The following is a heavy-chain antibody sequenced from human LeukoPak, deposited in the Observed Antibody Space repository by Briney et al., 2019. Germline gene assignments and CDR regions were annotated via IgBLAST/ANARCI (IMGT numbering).Heavy chain of an antibody. Sequence: GGSLRLSCAASGFTFNTYAMSWVRQAPGKGLEWVSAISGSGGSTYYADSVKGRFTISRDNSKNTLYLQMNSLRAEDTAVYYCARAHYDSSGYYYYYYYMDVWGKGTTVTVSS. V-gene: IGHV3-23*01. CDR3: ARAHYDSSGYYYYYYYMDV. CDR1: GFTFNTYA. J-gene: IGHJ6*03. CDR2: ISGSGGST. D-gene: IGHD3-22*01.